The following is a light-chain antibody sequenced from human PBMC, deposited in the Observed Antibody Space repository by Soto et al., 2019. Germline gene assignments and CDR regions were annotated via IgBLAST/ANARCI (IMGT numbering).Light chain of an antibody. CDR2: LGGGGSY. J-gene: IGLJ2*01. CDR3: ETWGRNTRV. CDR1: SGHSAYI. V-gene: IGLV4-60*03. Sequence: QSVLTQSSSASASLGSSVKLTCTLSSGHSAYIVAWHQQQPGKAPRYLMRLGGGGSYSKGSGVPDRFSGSKSGADRYLTISNLQSEDEADYYCETWGRNTRVFGGGTKVTVL.